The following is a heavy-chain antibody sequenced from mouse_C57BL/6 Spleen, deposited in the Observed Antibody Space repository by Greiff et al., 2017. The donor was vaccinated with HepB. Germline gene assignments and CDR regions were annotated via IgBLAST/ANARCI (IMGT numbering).Heavy chain of an antibody. CDR3: ARQWSNAFDY. D-gene: IGHD2-5*01. J-gene: IGHJ2*01. V-gene: IGHV1-82*01. CDR2: IYPGDGDT. CDR1: GYAFSSSW. Sequence: VQLQESGPELVKPGASVKISCKASGYAFSSSWMNWVKQRPGKGLEWIGRIYPGDGDTNYNGKFKGKATLTADKSSSTAYMQLSSLTSEDSAVYFCARQWSNAFDYWGQGTTLTVSS.